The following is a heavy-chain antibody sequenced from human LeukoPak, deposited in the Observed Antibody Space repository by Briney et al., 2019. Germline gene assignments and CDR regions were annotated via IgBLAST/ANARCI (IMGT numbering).Heavy chain of an antibody. Sequence: ASVKVSCKASGYTFTSYGISWVRQAPGQGLEWMGWISAYNGNTNYAQKLQGRVTMTTDTSTSTAYMELRSLRSDDTAVYYCARDSQVLRYFDWLFFWDYWGQGTLVTVSS. CDR3: ARDSQVLRYFDWLFFWDY. D-gene: IGHD3-9*01. CDR2: ISAYNGNT. J-gene: IGHJ4*02. CDR1: GYTFTSYG. V-gene: IGHV1-18*01.